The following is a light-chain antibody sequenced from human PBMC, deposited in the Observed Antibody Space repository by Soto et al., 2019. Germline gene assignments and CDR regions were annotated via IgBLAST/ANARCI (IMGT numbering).Light chain of an antibody. V-gene: IGLV2-14*03. CDR3: CSYPSNTVI. CDR1: SSDIGDYNF. CDR2: DVT. Sequence: QSALTQPASVSGSPGQSITISCTGTSSDIGDYNFVSWYQQHPGKAPKLMIYDVTNRPSGVSNRFSGSKSGNTASLTISGLQAEDEDDYYCCSYPSNTVIFGGGTKLTVL. J-gene: IGLJ2*01.